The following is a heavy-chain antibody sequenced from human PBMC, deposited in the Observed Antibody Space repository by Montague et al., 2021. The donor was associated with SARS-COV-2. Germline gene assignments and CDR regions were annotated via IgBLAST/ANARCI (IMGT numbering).Heavy chain of an antibody. Sequence: SLRLSCAASGFTFSSYGMHWVRQAPGKGLEWATLISYDGSNKYYADSVKGRFTIPRDNSKNTLYLQMSSLRAEDTAVYYCARESSIDEKGMGLDYWGQGTLVTVSS. D-gene: IGHD5-24*01. CDR3: ARESSIDEKGMGLDY. V-gene: IGHV3-30-3*01. CDR1: GFTFSSYG. CDR2: ISYDGSNK. J-gene: IGHJ4*02.